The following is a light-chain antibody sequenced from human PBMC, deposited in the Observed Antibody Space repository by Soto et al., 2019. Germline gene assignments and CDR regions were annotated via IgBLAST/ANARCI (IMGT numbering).Light chain of an antibody. J-gene: IGKJ2*01. CDR1: QDISNY. CDR3: QQYDNLPPYT. V-gene: IGKV1-33*01. Sequence: DIQMTQSPSSLSASVGDRVTITCQASQDISNYLNWYQQKPGKAPKLLIYDASNLETGVPSRFSGSGSGTDFTFTISSLQPKDIATYYCQQYDNLPPYTFGQGTNLEIK. CDR2: DAS.